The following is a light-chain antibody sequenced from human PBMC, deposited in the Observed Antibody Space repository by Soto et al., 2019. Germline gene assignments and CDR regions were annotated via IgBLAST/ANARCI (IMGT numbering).Light chain of an antibody. J-gene: IGKJ2*01. CDR2: GAS. CDR1: QNVGTS. V-gene: IGKV3-15*01. Sequence: ITLTQSPATLSVSPGEGASLSCRAIQNVGTSLAWYQQKSGQAPRLLIYGASTRAAGVPARFSGSATGTKYTLTITSLQSEDFALYYCQQYTNWPPFTFGQGTRLEIK. CDR3: QQYTNWPPFT.